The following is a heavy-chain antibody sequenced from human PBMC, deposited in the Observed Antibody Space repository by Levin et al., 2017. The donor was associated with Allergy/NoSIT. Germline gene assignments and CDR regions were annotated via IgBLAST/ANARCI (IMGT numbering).Heavy chain of an antibody. Sequence: SETLSLTCTVSGGSISSYYWSWIRQPAGKGLEWIGRIYTSGSTNYNPSLKSRVTMSVDTSKNQFSLKLSSVTAADTAVYYCAREFPRFLEWFTSSARRQKQRYAMDVWGQGTTVTVSS. CDR2: IYTSGST. V-gene: IGHV4-4*07. J-gene: IGHJ6*02. D-gene: IGHD3-3*01. CDR3: AREFPRFLEWFTSSARRQKQRYAMDV. CDR1: GGSISSYY.